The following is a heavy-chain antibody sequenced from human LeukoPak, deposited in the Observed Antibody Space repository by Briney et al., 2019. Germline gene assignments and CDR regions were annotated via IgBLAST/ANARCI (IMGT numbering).Heavy chain of an antibody. CDR1: GGSISSYY. V-gene: IGHV4-59*08. J-gene: IGHJ5*02. CDR2: IYYSGST. CDR3: ARHFFDWFRMKWFDP. D-gene: IGHD3-9*01. Sequence: NPSETLSLTCTVSGGSISSYYRSWIRQPPGKGLEWIGYIYYSGSTNYNPSLKSRVTISADTSENQFSLKLSSVTAADTAVYYCARHFFDWFRMKWFDPWGQGTLVTVSS.